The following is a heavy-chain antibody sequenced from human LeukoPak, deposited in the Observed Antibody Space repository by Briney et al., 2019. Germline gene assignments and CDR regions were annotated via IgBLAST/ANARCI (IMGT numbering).Heavy chain of an antibody. Sequence: SETLSLTCAVYGGSFSGYYWSWIRQPPGKGLEWIGEINHSGSTNYNPSLKSRVTISVDTSKNQFSLKLSSVTAADTAVYYCARGHMVTRYYYYYGMDVWGQGTTVTVSS. D-gene: IGHD5-18*01. CDR2: INHSGST. CDR1: GGSFSGYY. J-gene: IGHJ6*02. CDR3: ARGHMVTRYYYYYGMDV. V-gene: IGHV4-34*01.